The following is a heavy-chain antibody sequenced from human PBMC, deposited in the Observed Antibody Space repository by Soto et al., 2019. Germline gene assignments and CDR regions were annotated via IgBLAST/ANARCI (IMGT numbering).Heavy chain of an antibody. D-gene: IGHD4-17*01. Sequence: QVQLQESGPGLVKPSQTLSLTCTVSGVSISNDVYYWTWIRQHPRKGLEWIGYIYYTGSTYYNPSLTSRVTMSLDTSKNQFSLKLSSVTAADTAVYYCARQEYGDYVFLDYWGQGTLVTVSS. CDR1: GVSISNDVYY. CDR2: IYYTGST. V-gene: IGHV4-31*03. CDR3: ARQEYGDYVFLDY. J-gene: IGHJ4*02.